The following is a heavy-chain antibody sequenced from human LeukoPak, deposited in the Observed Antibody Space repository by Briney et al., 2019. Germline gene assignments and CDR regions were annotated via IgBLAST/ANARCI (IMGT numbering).Heavy chain of an antibody. J-gene: IGHJ4*02. CDR3: AKDYHYDFWSGYYLGNYYFDY. V-gene: IGHV3-30*02. D-gene: IGHD3-3*01. CDR2: IRYDGSNK. Sequence: GGSLRLSCAASGFTFSSYGMHWVRQAPGKGLEWVAFIRYDGSNKYYADSVKGRFTISRDNSKNTLYLQMNSLRAEDTAVYYCAKDYHYDFWSGYYLGNYYFDYWGQGTLVTASS. CDR1: GFTFSSYG.